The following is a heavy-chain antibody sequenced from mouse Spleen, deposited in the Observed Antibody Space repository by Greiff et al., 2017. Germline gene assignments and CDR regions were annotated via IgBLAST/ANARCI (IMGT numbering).Heavy chain of an antibody. CDR1: GYTFTSYW. Sequence: QVQLQQPGAELVKPGASVKLSCKASGYTFTSYWMQWVKQRPGQGLEWIGEIDPSDSYTNYNQKFKGKATLTVDTSSSTAYMQLSSLTSEDSAVYYCARCGYYGSSYEYFDVWGAGTTVTVSS. V-gene: IGHV1-50*01. CDR2: IDPSDSYT. CDR3: ARCGYYGSSYEYFDV. J-gene: IGHJ1*01. D-gene: IGHD1-1*01.